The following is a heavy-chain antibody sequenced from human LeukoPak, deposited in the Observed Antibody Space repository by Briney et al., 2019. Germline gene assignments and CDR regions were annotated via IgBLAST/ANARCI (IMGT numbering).Heavy chain of an antibody. Sequence: SETLSLTCTDSGGSISSSSYYWGWIRQPPGKGLEWIGSIYYSGSTYYNPSLKSRVTISVDTSKNQFSLKLSSVTAADTAVYYCARVGSIAARRHGWFDPWGQGTLVTVSS. CDR1: GGSISSSSYY. J-gene: IGHJ5*02. CDR3: ARVGSIAARRHGWFDP. V-gene: IGHV4-39*07. CDR2: IYYSGST. D-gene: IGHD6-6*01.